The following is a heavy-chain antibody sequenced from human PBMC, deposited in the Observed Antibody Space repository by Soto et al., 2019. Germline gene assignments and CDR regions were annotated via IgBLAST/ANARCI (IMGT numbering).Heavy chain of an antibody. D-gene: IGHD5-18*01. CDR1: RYSFSSYW. CDR3: AVGYSYGEYYYDY. Sequence: GESLKISCQGSRYSFSSYWIGWVRQMPGKGLEWMGVIFPGDSDTKYGPSFQGQVTISADTSISTAYLQWTSLKASDTAMYYCAVGYSYGEYYYDYWGQGTLATVSS. V-gene: IGHV5-51*01. CDR2: IFPGDSDT. J-gene: IGHJ4*02.